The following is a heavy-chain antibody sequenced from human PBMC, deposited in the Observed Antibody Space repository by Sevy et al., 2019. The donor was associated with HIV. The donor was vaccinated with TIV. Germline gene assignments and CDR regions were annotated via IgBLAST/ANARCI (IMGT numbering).Heavy chain of an antibody. D-gene: IGHD3-3*01. Sequence: GGSLRLSCEASGFNVSSTYMSWVRQAPGKGLEWVSVFYISDNTYYADSVKGRFTISRDKFKNTVHLQMDSLRAEDTALYYCATTTFRFFDNWGQGTLVTVSS. V-gene: IGHV3-53*01. CDR3: ATTTFRFFDN. J-gene: IGHJ4*02. CDR1: GFNVSSTY. CDR2: FYISDNT.